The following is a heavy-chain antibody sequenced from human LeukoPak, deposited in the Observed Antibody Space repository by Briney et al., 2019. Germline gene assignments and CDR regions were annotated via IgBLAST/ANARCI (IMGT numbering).Heavy chain of an antibody. Sequence: GGSLRLSCVASGFPFSNYAMSWVRQAPGKGLECVSVISGDGGTTYYADSVKGRFTISRDNSKNTLYLQMNSLRAEDTAVYYCATSYLPLDYGDYGGYWGQGTLVTVSS. D-gene: IGHD4-17*01. V-gene: IGHV3-23*01. J-gene: IGHJ4*02. CDR2: ISGDGGTT. CDR1: GFPFSNYA. CDR3: ATSYLPLDYGDYGGY.